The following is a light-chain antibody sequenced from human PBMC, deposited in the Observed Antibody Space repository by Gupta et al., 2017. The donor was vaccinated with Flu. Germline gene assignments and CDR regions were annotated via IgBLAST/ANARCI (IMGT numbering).Light chain of an antibody. V-gene: IGKV2-28*01. Sequence: DTVMMHSPLSLPVTPGEPASISCRSSQSLLQSNGYNFLDWYVQKPGQSPQLLIYAVSHRDSGVPDRISGSGSGTDFTLKISRVEAEDVGVYYCMQDLQTLHNFGQGTKLEIK. J-gene: IGKJ2*01. CDR1: QSLLQSNGYNF. CDR2: AVS. CDR3: MQDLQTLHN.